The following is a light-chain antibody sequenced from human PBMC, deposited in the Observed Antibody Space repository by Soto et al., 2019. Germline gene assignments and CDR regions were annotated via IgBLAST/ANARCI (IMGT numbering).Light chain of an antibody. J-gene: IGLJ2*01. CDR1: SSNIGTNY. Sequence: QSVLTQPPSASGTPGQRVTISCSGSSSNIGTNYVYWYQQLPGTAPKLLIYSNNQRPSGVPDRFSGSKSGTSASLGISGLRSGDEADYYCAAWDDSLRGPVFGGGTKLTVL. CDR2: SNN. V-gene: IGLV1-47*02. CDR3: AAWDDSLRGPV.